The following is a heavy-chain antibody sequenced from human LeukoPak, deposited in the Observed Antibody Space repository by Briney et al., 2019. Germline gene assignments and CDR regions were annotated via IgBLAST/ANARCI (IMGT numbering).Heavy chain of an antibody. CDR1: GYTFTSYG. D-gene: IGHD1-26*01. CDR3: AREPREPGYFDY. CDR2: ISAYNGNT. V-gene: IGHV1-18*01. Sequence: ASVKVSCKASGYTFTSYGISWVRQAPGQGLEWMGWISAYNGNTNYAQKLQGRVTMTTDTSTSTAYMELSSLRSEDTAVYYCAREPREPGYFDYWGQGTLVTVSS. J-gene: IGHJ4*02.